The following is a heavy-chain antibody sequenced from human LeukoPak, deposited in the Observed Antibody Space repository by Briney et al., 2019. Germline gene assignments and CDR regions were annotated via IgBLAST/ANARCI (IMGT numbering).Heavy chain of an antibody. Sequence: SETLSLTCTVSGGSISSYYWSWIRQPPGKRLEWIGYIYYSGSTNYNPSLKSRVTISVDTSKNQFSLKLSSVTAADTAIYYCARHEGILAGYALDYWGQGTLVTVSS. CDR2: IYYSGST. D-gene: IGHD3-9*01. CDR1: GGSISSYY. J-gene: IGHJ4*02. V-gene: IGHV4-59*08. CDR3: ARHEGILAGYALDY.